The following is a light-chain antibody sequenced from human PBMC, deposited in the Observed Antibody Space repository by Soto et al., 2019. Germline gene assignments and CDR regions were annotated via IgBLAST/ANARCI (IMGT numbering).Light chain of an antibody. Sequence: EIVLTQSPDTLSLSPGEGATLSCRASQTLMSAYLAWYQQKPGQPPRLLIYGASSRAPGIPDRFSGSGSGTDFTLTIRRLEPEDFAVYYCQQYGRSRTFGQGTKV. CDR3: QQYGRSRT. J-gene: IGKJ1*01. CDR1: QTLMSAY. V-gene: IGKV3-20*01. CDR2: GAS.